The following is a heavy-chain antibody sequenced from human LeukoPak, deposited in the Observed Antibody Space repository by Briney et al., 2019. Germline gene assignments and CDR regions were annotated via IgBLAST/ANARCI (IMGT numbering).Heavy chain of an antibody. CDR1: GYTFTSYG. D-gene: IGHD3-10*01. CDR3: ARDYYGSGSIYYYYYGMDV. CDR2: ISAYNGNT. V-gene: IGHV1-18*01. J-gene: IGHJ6*02. Sequence: GASVKVSCKASGYTFTSYGISWVRQAPGQGLEWMGWISAYNGNTNYAQKFQGRVTITADKSTSTAYMELSSLRSEDTAVYYCARDYYGSGSIYYYYYGMDVWGQGTTVTVSS.